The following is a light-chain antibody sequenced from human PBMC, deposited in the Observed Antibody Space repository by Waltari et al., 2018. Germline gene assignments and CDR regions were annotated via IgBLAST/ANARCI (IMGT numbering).Light chain of an antibody. CDR1: QSLLHSNGNTY. CDR2: GGS. J-gene: IGKJ4*01. CDR3: VQAIAFPLT. V-gene: IGKV2-40*01. Sequence: DIVMTQTPLSLPITPGEPASISCRSSQSLLHSNGNTYLHWYLQKPGQSPQLLIYGGSNRASGVPDRFSGSGSGTDFTLKISKVEAEDVGVYYCVQAIAFPLTFGGGTKVEIQ.